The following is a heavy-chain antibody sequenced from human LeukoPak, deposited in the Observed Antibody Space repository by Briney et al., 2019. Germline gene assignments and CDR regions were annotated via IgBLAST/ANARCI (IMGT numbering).Heavy chain of an antibody. CDR1: GFTFSSYA. Sequence: GGSLRLSCAASGFTFSSYAMHWVRQAPGKGLEWVAVISYDGSNKYYADSVKGRFTISRDNSKNTLYLQMNSLRAEDTAVYYCAKDYDFWSGSYGLDYWGQGTLVTVSS. J-gene: IGHJ4*02. CDR3: AKDYDFWSGSYGLDY. V-gene: IGHV3-30-3*01. CDR2: ISYDGSNK. D-gene: IGHD3-3*01.